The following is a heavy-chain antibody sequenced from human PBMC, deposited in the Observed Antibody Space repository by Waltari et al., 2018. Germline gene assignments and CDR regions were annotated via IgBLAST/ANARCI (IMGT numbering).Heavy chain of an antibody. D-gene: IGHD2-2*02. CDR3: AKDQLRYCSSTSCYTGYWYFDL. J-gene: IGHJ2*01. CDR2: ISGSGGST. Sequence: EVQLVESGGGLVQPGGSLRLSCAASGFTFSSYAMSWVRQAPGTGLEWVSAISGSGGSTYYADSVKGRFTISRDNSKNTLYLQMNSLRAEDTAVYYCAKDQLRYCSSTSCYTGYWYFDLWGRGTLVTVSS. CDR1: GFTFSSYA. V-gene: IGHV3-23*04.